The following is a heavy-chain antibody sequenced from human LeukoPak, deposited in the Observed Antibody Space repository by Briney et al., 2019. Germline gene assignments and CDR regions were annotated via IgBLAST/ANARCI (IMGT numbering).Heavy chain of an antibody. CDR2: IYYSGST. V-gene: IGHV4-61*08. Sequence: PSETLSLTCTVSGGSISSGGYYWSWIRQPPGKGLEWIGYIYYSGSTNYNPSLKSRVTISVDTSKNQFSLKLSSVTAADTAVYYCARWTAAAGGPYYYYYMDVWGKGTTVTVSS. CDR3: ARWTAAAGGPYYYYYMDV. D-gene: IGHD6-13*01. CDR1: GGSISSGGYY. J-gene: IGHJ6*03.